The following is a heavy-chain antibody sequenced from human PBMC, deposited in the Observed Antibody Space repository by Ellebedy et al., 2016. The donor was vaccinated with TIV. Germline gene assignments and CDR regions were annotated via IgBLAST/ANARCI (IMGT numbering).Heavy chain of an antibody. V-gene: IGHV3-23*01. CDR1: GFTFSSHA. CDR3: ADHIEQLLWFGELLGRHDDY. CDR2: ISGSGGST. J-gene: IGHJ4*02. Sequence: GGSLRLSXEASGFTFSSHAMSWVRQAPGKGLEWVSAISGSGGSTYYADSVKGRFTISRDNSKNTLYLQMNSLRAEDTAVYYCADHIEQLLWFGELLGRHDDYWGQGTLVTVSS. D-gene: IGHD3-10*01.